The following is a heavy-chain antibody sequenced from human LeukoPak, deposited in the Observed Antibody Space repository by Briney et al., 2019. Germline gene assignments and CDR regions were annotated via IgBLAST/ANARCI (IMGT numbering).Heavy chain of an antibody. CDR1: GGSISSSNW. J-gene: IGHJ3*02. CDR3: ARGNSGYDYAFDI. CDR2: VYHSGAT. Sequence: PSETLSLTCTVSGGSISSSNWWSWVRQPPGKGLEWIGEVYHSGATNYNPSLKSRVTISLDTSKNQFSLRVSSVTSADTAVYYCARGNSGYDYAFDIWGQGTMVTVSS. D-gene: IGHD5-12*01. V-gene: IGHV4-4*02.